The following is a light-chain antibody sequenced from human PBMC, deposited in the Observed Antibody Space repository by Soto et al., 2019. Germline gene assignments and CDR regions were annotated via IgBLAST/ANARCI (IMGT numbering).Light chain of an antibody. J-gene: IGKJ4*01. Sequence: DIQLTQSPSSLYASVGDRVTISCRASQNIYTYVNWYQLKPGKATKLLIFASSTLQSGVPSRFSGSGSGADVSLTISGLQTEDCATYDFQQSYSKILSFGGGTRV. CDR3: QQSYSKILS. V-gene: IGKV1-39*01. CDR2: ASS. CDR1: QNIYTY.